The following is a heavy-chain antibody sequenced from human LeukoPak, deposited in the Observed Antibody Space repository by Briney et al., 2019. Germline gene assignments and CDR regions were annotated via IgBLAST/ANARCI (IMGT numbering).Heavy chain of an antibody. CDR3: AKNYYDSSLDY. V-gene: IGHV3-30*18. D-gene: IGHD3-22*01. Sequence: GGSLRLSCAASGFTFSSYGMHWVRQAPGKGLEWVAVISYDGSNKYYADSVKGRFTISRDNSKNTLYLQMNSLRAEDTAVYYCAKNYYDSSLDYWGQGTLVTVSS. J-gene: IGHJ4*02. CDR1: GFTFSSYG. CDR2: ISYDGSNK.